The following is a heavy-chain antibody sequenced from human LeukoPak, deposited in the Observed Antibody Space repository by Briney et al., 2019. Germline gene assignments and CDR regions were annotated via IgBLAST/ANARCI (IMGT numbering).Heavy chain of an antibody. CDR3: ARGPHSSGYYYVGY. Sequence: PSETLSLTCAVYGGSFSGYYWSWIRQPPGKGLEWIGEINHSGSTNYNPSLKSRVTISVDTSKNQFSLKLSSVAAADTAVYYCARGPHSSGYYYVGYWGQGTLVTVSS. J-gene: IGHJ4*02. CDR2: INHSGST. V-gene: IGHV4-34*01. D-gene: IGHD3-22*01. CDR1: GGSFSGYY.